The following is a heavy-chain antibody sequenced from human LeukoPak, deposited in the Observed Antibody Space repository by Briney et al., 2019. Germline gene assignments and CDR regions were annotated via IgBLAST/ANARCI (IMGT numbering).Heavy chain of an antibody. D-gene: IGHD6-19*01. Sequence: SETLSLTCAVYGGSFSGYYWSWIRQPPGKGLEWIGEINHSGSTNYNPSLTSRVTISVDTSKNQFSLKLSSVTAADTAVYYCARAVPYSSGWYAGTYYFDYGGQGPLVTVSS. J-gene: IGHJ4*02. CDR1: GGSFSGYY. CDR2: INHSGST. V-gene: IGHV4-34*01. CDR3: ARAVPYSSGWYAGTYYFDY.